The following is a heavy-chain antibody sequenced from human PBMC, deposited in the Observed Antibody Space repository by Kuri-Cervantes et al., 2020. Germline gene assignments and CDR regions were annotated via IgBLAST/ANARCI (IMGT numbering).Heavy chain of an antibody. J-gene: IGHJ4*02. V-gene: IGHV4-39*07. CDR1: GGSISSYY. CDR3: AKGYYYVAGSQPAPLDY. Sequence: GSLRLSCTVSGGSISSYYWGWIRQPPGKGLEWIGSIYYSGSTYYNPSLKSRVTISGDTSKNQLSLKLSSVTAADTAIYYCAKGYYYVAGSQPAPLDYWGQGTLVTVSS. CDR2: IYYSGST. D-gene: IGHD3-10*01.